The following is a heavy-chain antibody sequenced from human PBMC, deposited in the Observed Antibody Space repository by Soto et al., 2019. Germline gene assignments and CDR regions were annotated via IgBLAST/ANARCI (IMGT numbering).Heavy chain of an antibody. J-gene: IGHJ4*02. D-gene: IGHD6-13*01. CDR1: GGSFSGYY. CDR2: INHSGST. Sequence: QVQLQQWGAGLLKPSETLSLTCAVYGGSFSGYYWSWIRQPPGKGLEWIGEINHSGSTNYNPSLKSRVTISVDTSKNQFSLKLSSVTAADTAVYYCARGGGVSSWYRYWGQGTLVTVSS. V-gene: IGHV4-34*01. CDR3: ARGGGVSSWYRY.